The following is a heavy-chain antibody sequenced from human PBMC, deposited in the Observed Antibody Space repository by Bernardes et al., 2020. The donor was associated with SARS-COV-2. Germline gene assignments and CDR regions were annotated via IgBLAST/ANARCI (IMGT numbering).Heavy chain of an antibody. J-gene: IGHJ4*02. CDR3: VRSAFSGGSGYFFDS. V-gene: IGHV3-74*01. CDR2: INNDGRTI. Sequence: GGSLRLWCAASGFTFSSYWIHWVRQVPGKGLVWVSRINNDGRTITYADSVKGRFIISRDNAKNTLYLQMNSLRVEDAAMYYCVRSAFSGGSGYFFDSWGQGTLVTVSS. D-gene: IGHD3-22*01. CDR1: GFTFSSYW.